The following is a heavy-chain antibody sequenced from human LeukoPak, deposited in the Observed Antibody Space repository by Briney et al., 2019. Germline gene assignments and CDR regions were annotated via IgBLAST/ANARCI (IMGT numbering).Heavy chain of an antibody. CDR3: ARGGSGWYFIY. J-gene: IGHJ4*02. V-gene: IGHV3-66*02. CDR1: GFTVSSNY. D-gene: IGHD6-19*01. CDR2: IYSGGST. Sequence: PGGSLRLSCAASGFTVSSNYMSWVRQAPGKGLEWVSIIYSGGSTYYADSVKGRFTISRDNSKNTLYLQMNSLRTEDTAVYYCARGGSGWYFIYWGQGTLVTVSS.